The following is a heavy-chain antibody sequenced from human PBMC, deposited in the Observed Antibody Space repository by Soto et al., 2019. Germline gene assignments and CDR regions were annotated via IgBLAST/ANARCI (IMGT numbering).Heavy chain of an antibody. CDR3: ARESAYYYDSSGYYYDY. V-gene: IGHV1-3*01. D-gene: IGHD3-22*01. Sequence: ASVKVSCKTSGYTFTYYAAHWVRQAPGQSLEWMGWINAGNGNTQYSQQFQGRVIISRDTSASTAYMELSSLRSQDTAVYYCARESAYYYDSSGYYYDYWGQGTLVTVSS. J-gene: IGHJ4*02. CDR1: GYTFTYYA. CDR2: INAGNGNT.